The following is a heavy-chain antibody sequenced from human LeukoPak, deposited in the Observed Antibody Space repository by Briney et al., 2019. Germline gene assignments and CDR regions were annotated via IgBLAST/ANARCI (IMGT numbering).Heavy chain of an antibody. CDR2: INHSGST. CDR3: ARRAFLYYYGSGSRRENWFDP. D-gene: IGHD3-10*01. Sequence: SETLSLTCAVYGGSFSGYYWNWIRQPPGKGLEWIGEINHSGSTNYNPSLKSRVTISVDTSKNQFSLRLTSVTAADTAVYYCARRAFLYYYGSGSRRENWFDPWGQGTLVTVSS. J-gene: IGHJ5*02. V-gene: IGHV4-34*01. CDR1: GGSFSGYY.